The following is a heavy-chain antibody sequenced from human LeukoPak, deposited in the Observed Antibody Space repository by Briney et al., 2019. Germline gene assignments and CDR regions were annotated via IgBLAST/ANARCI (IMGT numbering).Heavy chain of an antibody. CDR3: ARRAILGDWFDP. CDR1: GGSISSYY. J-gene: IGHJ5*02. Sequence: PSETLSLTCTVSGGSISSYYWSWIRQPPGKGLEWIGYIYYSGSTNYNPSLKSRVTISVDTSKNQFSLKLSSVTAADTAVYYCARRAILGDWFDPWGQGTLVTVSS. V-gene: IGHV4-59*01. D-gene: IGHD3-16*01. CDR2: IYYSGST.